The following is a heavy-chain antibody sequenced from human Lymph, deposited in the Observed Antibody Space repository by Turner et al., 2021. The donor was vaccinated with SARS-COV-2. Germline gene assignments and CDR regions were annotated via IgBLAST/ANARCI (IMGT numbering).Heavy chain of an antibody. D-gene: IGHD5-12*01. J-gene: IGHJ6*02. CDR1: GFTFHIYG. Sequence: QVQLVVSGVGVVQPGRSLSLSCSSSGFTFHIYGMPWVRQGPGKGREGVAVRWYDGSNKYYADSVKGRFTISRDNSKNTLYLKMNSLRAEDTAVYYCARVKGYNGYDLRYYYGMDVWGQGTTVTVSS. V-gene: IGHV3-33*01. CDR3: ARVKGYNGYDLRYYYGMDV. CDR2: RWYDGSNK.